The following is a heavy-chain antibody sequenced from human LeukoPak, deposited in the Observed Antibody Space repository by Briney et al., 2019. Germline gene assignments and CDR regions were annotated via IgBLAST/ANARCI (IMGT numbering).Heavy chain of an antibody. Sequence: GGSLRLSCAASVFTLTASAIHWVAQASGKGREGLGLIDGPAKSYATAYGASVGGRFTISRDDSKNTAYLQMDSLKTEDTALYYCTRDRGTYNWLDPWGQGTLVTVSS. V-gene: IGHV3-73*01. CDR1: VFTLTASA. J-gene: IGHJ5*02. CDR3: TRDRGTYNWLDP. D-gene: IGHD1-26*01. CDR2: IDGPAKSYAT.